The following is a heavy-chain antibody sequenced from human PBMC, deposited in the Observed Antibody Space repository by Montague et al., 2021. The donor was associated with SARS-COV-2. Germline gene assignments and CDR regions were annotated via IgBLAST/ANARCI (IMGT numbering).Heavy chain of an antibody. CDR1: GGSIETYS. V-gene: IGHV4-59*01. CDR2: NYYTRRT. Sequence: SETLSLTCTVSGGSIETYSWTWIRQPPGKGLEWIGYNYYTRRTTYNPSLSSRVTISVDTSKNQFSLKLDSVTAADTAVYYCARTTHLYSDESYGHQYFLDDWGRGTLVTVSS. CDR3: ARTTHLYSDESYGHQYFLDD. J-gene: IGHJ4*02. D-gene: IGHD4-17*01.